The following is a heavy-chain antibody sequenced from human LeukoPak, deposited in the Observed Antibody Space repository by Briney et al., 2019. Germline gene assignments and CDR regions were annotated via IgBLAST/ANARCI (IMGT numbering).Heavy chain of an antibody. D-gene: IGHD4-11*01. CDR1: GASIMTTNYY. Sequence: MTSETLSLTCTVSGASIMTTNYYWGWIRQPPGKGLEWIGSISYSGNAYYNPSLRSRLSISMDASKNQFSLKVRSVTAADTAVYYCARNMGQTRGTVTTDLWYFDHWGQGTLVPVSS. CDR2: ISYSGNA. V-gene: IGHV4-39*01. CDR3: ARNMGQTRGTVTTDLWYFDH. J-gene: IGHJ4*02.